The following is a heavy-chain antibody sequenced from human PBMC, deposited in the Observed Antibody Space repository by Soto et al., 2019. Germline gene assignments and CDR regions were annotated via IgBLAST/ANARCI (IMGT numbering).Heavy chain of an antibody. Sequence: EEQLVESGGGLVQPGGSLRLSCAASGFTFSSYSMNWVRQAPEKGLEWVSYIRSSSGTIYYAESVKGRFIISRDNAKNSLYLQMNSLRAEDTAVYYCARERALSNYPDYWGQGTLVTVSS. CDR2: IRSSSGTI. D-gene: IGHD4-4*01. V-gene: IGHV3-48*01. J-gene: IGHJ4*02. CDR1: GFTFSSYS. CDR3: ARERALSNYPDY.